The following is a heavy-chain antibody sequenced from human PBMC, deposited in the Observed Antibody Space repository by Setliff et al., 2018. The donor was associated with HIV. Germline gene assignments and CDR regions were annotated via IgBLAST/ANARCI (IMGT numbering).Heavy chain of an antibody. J-gene: IGHJ4*02. CDR1: GDTFRTDA. CDR3: ARSPGDYLFDY. CDR2: INAGYGNT. Sequence: ASVKVSCKTSGDTFRTDAIHWVRQAPGQSLEWMGWINAGYGNTKYSQKFQGRVTITRDASASTAYMELSSLRSEDTAVYYCARSPGDYLFDYWGQGTLVTVSS. V-gene: IGHV1-3*01. D-gene: IGHD4-17*01.